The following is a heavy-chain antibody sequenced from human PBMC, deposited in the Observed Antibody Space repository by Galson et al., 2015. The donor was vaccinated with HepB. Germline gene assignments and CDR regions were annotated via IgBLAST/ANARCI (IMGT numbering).Heavy chain of an antibody. CDR3: ARDVTIFGVVHYYMDV. J-gene: IGHJ6*03. D-gene: IGHD3-3*01. CDR2: INPSGGST. V-gene: IGHV1-46*01. CDR1: GYTFTSYY. Sequence: SVKVSCKASGYTFTSYYMHWVRQAPGQGLEWMGIINPSGGSTSYAQNFQGRVTMTRDTSTSTVYMELSSLRSEDTAVYYCARDVTIFGVVHYYMDVWGKGTTVTVSS.